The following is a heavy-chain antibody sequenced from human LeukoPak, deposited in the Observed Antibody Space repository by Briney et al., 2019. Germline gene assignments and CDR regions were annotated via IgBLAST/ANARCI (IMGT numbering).Heavy chain of an antibody. CDR2: ISSSSSYI. J-gene: IGHJ4*02. CDR3: ARDAAHDYGDYGRVYYFDY. Sequence: GGSLRLSCAASGFTFSSYSMNWVRQAPGKGLEWVSSISSSSSYIYYADSVKGRFTISRDNAKNSLYLQMNSLRAEDTAVYYCARDAAHDYGDYGRVYYFDYWGQGTLVTVSS. CDR1: GFTFSSYS. V-gene: IGHV3-21*01. D-gene: IGHD4-17*01.